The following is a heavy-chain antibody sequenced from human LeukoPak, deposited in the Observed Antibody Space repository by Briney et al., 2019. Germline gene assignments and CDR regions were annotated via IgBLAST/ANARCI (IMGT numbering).Heavy chain of an antibody. J-gene: IGHJ4*02. CDR3: ARDGYCSGGSCHTLDY. D-gene: IGHD2-15*01. CDR2: ISSSSSYI. V-gene: IGHV3-21*01. CDR1: GFTFSSYS. Sequence: PGGSLRLSCAASGFTFSSYSMNWVRQAPGKGLEWVSSISSSSSYIYYADSVKGRFTISRDNAKNSLYLQMNSLRAEDTAVYYCARDGYCSGGSCHTLDYWGQGTLVTVSS.